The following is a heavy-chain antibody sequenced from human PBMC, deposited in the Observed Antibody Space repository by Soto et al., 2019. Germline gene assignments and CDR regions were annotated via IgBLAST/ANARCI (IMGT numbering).Heavy chain of an antibody. CDR1: GFTFSNAW. J-gene: IGHJ4*02. CDR2: IKSRTDGGTT. Sequence: EVQLVESGGGLVKPGGSLRLSCVASGFTFSNAWMSWVRQVPGKGLEWVGRIKSRTDGGTTAYAAPVKDRCTISRDDSKNTLYLQMNSLKTEDTAVYYCATDEITLRCWGQGTLVTVSS. D-gene: IGHD3-16*01. CDR3: ATDEITLRC. V-gene: IGHV3-15*01.